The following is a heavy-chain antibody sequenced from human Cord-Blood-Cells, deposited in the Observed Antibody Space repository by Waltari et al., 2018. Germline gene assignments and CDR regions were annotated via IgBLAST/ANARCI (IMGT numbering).Heavy chain of an antibody. Sequence: QVQLVQSGAEVKKPGASVKVSCQASGYTFTSYDINWVRQDTGQGLEWMGWMNPNRGNTGYAQKFQGRVTMTRNTSISTAYMELSSLRSEDTAVYYCARVVAMVRGVINWFDPWGQGTLVTVSS. CDR3: ARVVAMVRGVINWFDP. CDR1: GYTFTSYD. CDR2: MNPNRGNT. D-gene: IGHD3-10*01. J-gene: IGHJ5*02. V-gene: IGHV1-8*01.